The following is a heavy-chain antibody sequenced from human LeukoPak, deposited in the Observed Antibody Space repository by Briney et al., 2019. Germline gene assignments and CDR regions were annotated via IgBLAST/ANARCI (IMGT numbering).Heavy chain of an antibody. CDR1: GFSLSTSGVG. Sequence: SGPTLVKPTQTLTLTCTFSGFSLSTSGVGVGWIRQPPGKALEWLALIYWNDDKRYSPSLKSRLTITKDTSKNQVVLTMTNMDPVDTATYYCAHIGRIAAAGTLWARYNWFDPWGQGTLVTVSS. CDR2: IYWNDDK. J-gene: IGHJ5*02. CDR3: AHIGRIAAAGTLWARYNWFDP. D-gene: IGHD6-13*01. V-gene: IGHV2-5*01.